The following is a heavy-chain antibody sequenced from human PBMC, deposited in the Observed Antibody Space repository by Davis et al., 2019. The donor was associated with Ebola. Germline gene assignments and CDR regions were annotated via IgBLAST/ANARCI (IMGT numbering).Heavy chain of an antibody. CDR3: SRVWCSSTSCSSLNYYGMDV. J-gene: IGHJ6*02. V-gene: IGHV3-74*01. Sequence: HTGGSLRLSCAASGFTFSNFWMHWVRQAPGKGLVCVSRINNDGSITNYADSVKGRFTISRDNAKNTLYLQMNSLRAEDTAVYYCSRVWCSSTSCSSLNYYGMDVWGQGTTVTVSS. CDR2: INNDGSIT. CDR1: GFTFSNFW. D-gene: IGHD2-2*01.